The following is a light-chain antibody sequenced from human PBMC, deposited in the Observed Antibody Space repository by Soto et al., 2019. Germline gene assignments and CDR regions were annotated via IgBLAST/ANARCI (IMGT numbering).Light chain of an antibody. Sequence: IQMTQSPSSLSASVRDRVTITCRASQDIGNDLGWYQQKPGKAPNLLIYAASSLRSGVPSRFSGSGSGTHFTLTINSLQAEDFATYYCLQYKNPPFTFGQGTRLEIK. CDR1: QDIGND. CDR2: AAS. CDR3: LQYKNPPFT. J-gene: IGKJ5*01. V-gene: IGKV1-6*02.